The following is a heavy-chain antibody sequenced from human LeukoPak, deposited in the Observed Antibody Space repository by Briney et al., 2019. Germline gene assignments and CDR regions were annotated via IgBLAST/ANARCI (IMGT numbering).Heavy chain of an antibody. CDR1: GFTFSSYA. V-gene: IGHV3-30*04. Sequence: GGSLRLSCAASGFTFSSYAMHWVRQAPGKGLEWVAVVSSDGSNKYYADSVKGRFTISRDNSKNTLYLQMNSLRAEDTAVYYCARGYDSSGYYFDYWGQGTLVTVSS. CDR2: VSSDGSNK. J-gene: IGHJ4*02. D-gene: IGHD3-22*01. CDR3: ARGYDSSGYYFDY.